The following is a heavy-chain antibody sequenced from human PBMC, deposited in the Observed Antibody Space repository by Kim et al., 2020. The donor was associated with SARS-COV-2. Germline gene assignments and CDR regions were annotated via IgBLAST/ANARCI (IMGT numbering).Heavy chain of an antibody. CDR1: GYTFTGYY. J-gene: IGHJ4*02. V-gene: IGHV1-2*02. CDR2: INPDSGGT. CDR3: ARGYGNY. Sequence: ASVKVSCKTSGYTFTGYYIHWVRQAPGQGLEWMGWINPDSGGTNYAQKFQGRVTMTRDTSISTAYMELSRLRAEDTAVFYCARGYGNYWGQGTLVSVSS. D-gene: IGHD3-10*01.